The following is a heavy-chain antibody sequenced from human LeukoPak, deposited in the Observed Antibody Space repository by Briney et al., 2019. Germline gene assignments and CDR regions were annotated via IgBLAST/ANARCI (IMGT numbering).Heavy chain of an antibody. CDR3: ARRGDSDFRID. Sequence: GESLKISCKGPRHSFHSQWIGWVRQMPGKGLEWMGIIYPDDSDTRYSASFQSQVTISADKSISTAYLQWNSLEASDSAIYYCARRGDSDFRIDWGQGTLVTVSS. CDR1: RHSFHSQW. V-gene: IGHV5-51*01. J-gene: IGHJ4*02. D-gene: IGHD2-21*02. CDR2: IYPDDSDT.